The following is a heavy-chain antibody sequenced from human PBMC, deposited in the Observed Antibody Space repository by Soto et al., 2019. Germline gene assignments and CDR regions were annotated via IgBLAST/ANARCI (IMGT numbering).Heavy chain of an antibody. J-gene: IGHJ3*02. D-gene: IGHD1-26*01. CDR3: ASFRWEHGPAFDI. CDR1: GGSISSYY. V-gene: IGHV4-59*01. CDR2: IYYSGST. Sequence: PSETLSLTCTVSGGSISSYYWSWIRQPPGKGLEWIGYIYYSGSTNYNPSLKSRVTISVDTSKNQFSLKLSSVTAADTAVYYCASFRWEHGPAFDIWGQGTMVTV.